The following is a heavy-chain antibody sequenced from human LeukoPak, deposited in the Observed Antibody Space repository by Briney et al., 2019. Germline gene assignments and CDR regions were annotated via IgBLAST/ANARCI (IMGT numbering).Heavy chain of an antibody. J-gene: IGHJ4*02. CDR2: IKGNSGDT. V-gene: IGHV1-2*02. CDR3: ARIYGDYDNFDY. CDR1: GYNFTGYY. Sequence: ASVKVSCKASGYNFTGYYMHWVRQAPGQGLEWMGWIKGNSGDTKYAQKFQGRVTMTRDTSISTAYMELSRLRSDDTAVYYCARIYGDYDNFDYWGQGTLVTVSS. D-gene: IGHD4-17*01.